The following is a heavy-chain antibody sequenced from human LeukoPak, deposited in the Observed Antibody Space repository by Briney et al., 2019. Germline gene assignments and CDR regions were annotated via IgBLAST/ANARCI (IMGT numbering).Heavy chain of an antibody. J-gene: IGHJ6*02. CDR1: GYTLTSYD. CDR2: IKPSEGST. V-gene: IGHV1-46*01. Sequence: ASVKVSCEASGYTLTSYDIHWVRQVPGQGLEWMGVIKPSEGSTDYAQKFQDRVSLTRDTSTSTVYMDLSRLRYEDTAVYYCARSDKMDVWGQGTTVTVSS. CDR3: ARSDKMDV.